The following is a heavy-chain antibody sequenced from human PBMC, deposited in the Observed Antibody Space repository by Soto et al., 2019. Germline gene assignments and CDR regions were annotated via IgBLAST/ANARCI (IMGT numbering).Heavy chain of an antibody. CDR3: ARAITGTTSGGGAWAFDI. D-gene: IGHD1-7*01. CDR1: GFTFSSYD. J-gene: IGHJ3*02. Sequence: GGSLRLSCAASGFTFSSYDMHWVRQATGKGLEWVSAIGTAGDTYYPGSVKGRFTISRENAKNSLYLQMNSLRAGDTAVYYCARAITGTTSGGGAWAFDIWGQGTMVTVSS. CDR2: IGTAGDT. V-gene: IGHV3-13*01.